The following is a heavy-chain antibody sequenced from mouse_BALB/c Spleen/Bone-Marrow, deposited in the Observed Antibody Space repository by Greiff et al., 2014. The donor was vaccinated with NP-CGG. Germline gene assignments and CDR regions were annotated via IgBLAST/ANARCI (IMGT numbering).Heavy chain of an antibody. D-gene: IGHD3-1*01. J-gene: IGHJ4*01. Sequence: EVQLQQSGLELVKPGASVKISCKASGYSFTGYYMHWVKQSHVKSLEWIGRINPYNGVISYNQNFKDKASLTVDKSSSTAYMELHSLTSEDSAVYYCARNGPYAMDYWGQGTSVTVSS. CDR1: GYSFTGYY. CDR3: ARNGPYAMDY. V-gene: IGHV1-22*01. CDR2: INPYNGVI.